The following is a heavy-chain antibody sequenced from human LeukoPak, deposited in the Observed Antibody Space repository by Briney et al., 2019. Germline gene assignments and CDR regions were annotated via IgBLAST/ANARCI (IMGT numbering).Heavy chain of an antibody. CDR1: DGSFIGYY. J-gene: IGHJ1*01. CDR3: ARGRRYNYDISGYFKN. V-gene: IGHV4-34*01. Sequence: SETLSLTCAVYDGSFIGYYWTWIRQPPGKGPEWIGEINHSGSTKYSPSLNSRVTISIDTSKNQFSLKLTSLTAADTAVYYCARGRRYNYDISGYFKNWGQGNLVTVSS. CDR2: INHSGST. D-gene: IGHD5-24*01.